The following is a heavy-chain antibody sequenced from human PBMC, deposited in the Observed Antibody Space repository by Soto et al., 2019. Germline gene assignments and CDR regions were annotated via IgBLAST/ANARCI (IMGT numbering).Heavy chain of an antibody. CDR3: ARASGSSYWFDP. CDR2: ISAYNGNT. CDR1: GYTFNSYG. D-gene: IGHD1-26*01. V-gene: IGHV1-18*01. Sequence: QVQLVQSGAEVMKPGASMKVSCKAYGYTFNSYGISWVRQAAGQGIEWMGWISAYNGNTNYAQKLQGRVTMTTDTSTSTAYMELRSLRSDDTAVYYCARASGSSYWFDPWGQGTLVTVSS. J-gene: IGHJ5*02.